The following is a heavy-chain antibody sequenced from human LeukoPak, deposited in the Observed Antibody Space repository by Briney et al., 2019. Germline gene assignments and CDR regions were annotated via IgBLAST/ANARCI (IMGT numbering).Heavy chain of an antibody. V-gene: IGHV3-30*02. D-gene: IGHD3-16*01. Sequence: LTGGSLRLSCAVSEFTFSSYGMHWVRQAPGKGLEWVAFIRYDGSNKYYADSVKGRFTISRDNSKNTLYLQMNSLRAEDTAVYYCAKELVMVGDPGDYWGQGTLVTVSS. J-gene: IGHJ4*02. CDR3: AKELVMVGDPGDY. CDR2: IRYDGSNK. CDR1: EFTFSSYG.